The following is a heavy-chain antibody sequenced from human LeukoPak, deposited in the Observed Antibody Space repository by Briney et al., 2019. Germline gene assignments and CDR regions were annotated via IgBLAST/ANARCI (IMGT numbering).Heavy chain of an antibody. CDR2: IYYSGNT. CDR3: ARARDFWSGYHDY. Sequence: SETLSLTCTVSGGSLSSYNWSWIRQPPGKGLEWIGYIYYSGNTNYNPSLKSRVTISVDTSKNQFSLKLSSVTAADTAVYYCARARDFWSGYHDYWGQGTLVTVSS. J-gene: IGHJ4*02. V-gene: IGHV4-59*01. CDR1: GGSLSSYN. D-gene: IGHD3-3*01.